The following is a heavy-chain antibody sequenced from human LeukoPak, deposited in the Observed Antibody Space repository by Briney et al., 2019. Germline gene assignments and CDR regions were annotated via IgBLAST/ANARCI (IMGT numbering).Heavy chain of an antibody. CDR3: ARRAAAGTMDY. J-gene: IGHJ4*02. Sequence: GESLKISCKASGYSFTSYWIGWVRQMPGKGLEWMGIIFPGDSDIKYGPSLQGQVTISADKSISTAYLQWSSPKASDTAMYYCARRAAAGTMDYWGQGTLVTVSS. CDR1: GYSFTSYW. CDR2: IFPGDSDI. D-gene: IGHD6-13*01. V-gene: IGHV5-51*01.